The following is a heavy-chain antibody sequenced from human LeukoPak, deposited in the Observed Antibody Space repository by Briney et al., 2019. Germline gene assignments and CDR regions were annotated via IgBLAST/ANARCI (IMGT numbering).Heavy chain of an antibody. J-gene: IGHJ3*02. CDR3: AKHEVRAGTRHKAFDI. Sequence: GGSLRLSCAASEFTFSSYWMSWVRQAPGKGLEWVANIKQDGSEKNYVDSVKGRFTISRDNAKNSLYLQMNSLRAEDTAVYYCAKHEVRAGTRHKAFDIRGQGTMVTVSS. D-gene: IGHD3-10*01. V-gene: IGHV3-7*01. CDR1: EFTFSSYW. CDR2: IKQDGSEK.